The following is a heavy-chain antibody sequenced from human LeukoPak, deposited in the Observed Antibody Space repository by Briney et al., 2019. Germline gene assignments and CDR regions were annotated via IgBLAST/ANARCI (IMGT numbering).Heavy chain of an antibody. Sequence: GGSLRLSCAASGFTFSSNTMSWVRQAPGKGLECVSHISGDGSGTSYADSVKGRFTISRDNSKNTLYLQMNSLRAEDTAVYYCARTRGYRPFDYWGQGTLVTVSS. CDR2: ISGDGSGT. CDR3: ARTRGYRPFDY. D-gene: IGHD5-18*01. CDR1: GFTFSSNT. V-gene: IGHV3-23*01. J-gene: IGHJ4*02.